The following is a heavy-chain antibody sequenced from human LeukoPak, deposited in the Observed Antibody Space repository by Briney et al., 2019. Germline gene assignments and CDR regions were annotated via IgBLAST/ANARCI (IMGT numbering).Heavy chain of an antibody. CDR1: GFTFSSYA. CDR3: AREGRCPRAFDI. CDR2: ISYDGSNK. J-gene: IGHJ3*02. V-gene: IGHV3-30*04. D-gene: IGHD4-17*01. Sequence: GGSLRLSCAASGFTFSSYAMHWVRQAPGKGLEWVAVISYDGSNKYYADSVKGRFTISRDNSKNTLYLQMNSLRAEDTAVYYCAREGRCPRAFDIWGQGTTVTVSS.